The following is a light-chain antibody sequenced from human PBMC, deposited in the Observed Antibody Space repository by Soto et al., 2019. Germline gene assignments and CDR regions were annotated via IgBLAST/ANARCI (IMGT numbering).Light chain of an antibody. CDR2: DAS. Sequence: DIQMTQSPSSLSASVGDTVTITCRASQGISNSLAWYQQKPGKDPMLLIYDASTLQSGVPSRFSGRGSGTSFTLTISSLQPKDAATYDCQKYNNAMYTFGQGTRLEIK. CDR3: QKYNNAMYT. CDR1: QGISNS. V-gene: IGKV1-27*01. J-gene: IGKJ2*01.